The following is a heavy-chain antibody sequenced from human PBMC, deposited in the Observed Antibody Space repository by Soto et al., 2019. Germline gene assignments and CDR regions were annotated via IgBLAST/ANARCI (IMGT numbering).Heavy chain of an antibody. Sequence: QVQLVQSGAEVKKPGSSVTVSCKASGGTFGNSAISWVRQAPGQGLEWMGGIIPIFPTPDYAQKFQGRVTITADESTSSAYTELTSLSSQVTVVYYCARANDRLHFVRNYYYAMDVWGQGTTVTVSS. V-gene: IGHV1-69*12. CDR1: GGTFGNSA. CDR3: ARANDRLHFVRNYYYAMDV. D-gene: IGHD6-25*01. J-gene: IGHJ6*02. CDR2: IIPIFPTP.